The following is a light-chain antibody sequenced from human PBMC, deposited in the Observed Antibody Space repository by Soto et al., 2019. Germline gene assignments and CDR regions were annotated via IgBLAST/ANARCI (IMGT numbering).Light chain of an antibody. CDR1: QSVSSNY. CDR3: QQRSNWPPT. V-gene: IGKV3-11*01. Sequence: IVLTQSPGTLSLSPGERATLSCRAGQSVSSNYLAWYQQKPGQAPRLLIYDASNRATGIPARFSGSGSGTDFTLTISSLEPEDFAAYYCQQRSNWPPTFGGGTKVDIK. J-gene: IGKJ4*01. CDR2: DAS.